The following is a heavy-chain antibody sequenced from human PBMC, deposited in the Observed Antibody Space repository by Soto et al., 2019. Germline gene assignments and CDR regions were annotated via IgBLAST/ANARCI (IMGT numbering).Heavy chain of an antibody. J-gene: IGHJ4*02. D-gene: IGHD5-12*01. Sequence: QVKLVESGGGVVQPGKSLRLSCAASGFTFSSSAVHWVRQAPGQGLEWVAVMSDDGNNIHYADSVKGRFTISRDSSNNTLLFLQMNSLKPEDTAIYYCAKDLGDGYNLLDYWGQGTLVTVSS. V-gene: IGHV3-30-3*01. CDR3: AKDLGDGYNLLDY. CDR2: MSDDGNNI. CDR1: GFTFSSSA.